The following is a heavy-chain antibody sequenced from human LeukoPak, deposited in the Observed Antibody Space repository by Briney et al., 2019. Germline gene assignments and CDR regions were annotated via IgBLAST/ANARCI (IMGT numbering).Heavy chain of an antibody. V-gene: IGHV3-48*02. Sequence: GGSLRLSCAASGFTFSSYSMNWVRQVPGQGLEWVSYISGGSSTIYYADSVKGRFTISRDNAKNSLYLQMNSLRDEDTALYYCARGYDYDYWGQGTLVTVSS. CDR3: ARGYDYDY. D-gene: IGHD5-12*01. CDR1: GFTFSSYS. CDR2: ISGGSSTI. J-gene: IGHJ4*02.